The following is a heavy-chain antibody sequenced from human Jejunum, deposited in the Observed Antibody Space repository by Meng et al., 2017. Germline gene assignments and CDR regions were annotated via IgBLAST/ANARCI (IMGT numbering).Heavy chain of an antibody. CDR1: GDSISSSGYY. CDR3: ARSFWNYYYIDY. D-gene: IGHD3-3*01. V-gene: IGHV4-39*01. CDR2: MYYSGGT. Sequence: QVQLQESGPGLVKPSETLSLTCTFSGDSISSSGYYWGWIRQPPGKGLEWIGSMYYSGGTYYNPSLKSRVTISVDASKNQFSLKLSSVTAADTAVYYCARSFWNYYYIDYWGQGALVTVSS. J-gene: IGHJ4*02.